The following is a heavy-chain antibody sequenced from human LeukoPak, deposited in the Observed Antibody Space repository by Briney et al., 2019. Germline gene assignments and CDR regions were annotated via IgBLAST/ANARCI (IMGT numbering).Heavy chain of an antibody. CDR2: ISGSGGST. Sequence: GGSLRLSCAASGFTFSSYAMSWVRQAPGKGLEWVSAISGSGGSTYYADSVKGRFTISRDNSKNTLYLQMNSLRAEDTAVYYCAKKGSIAGNYYMDVWGKGTTVTVSS. CDR1: GFTFSSYA. CDR3: AKKGSIAGNYYMDV. D-gene: IGHD6-6*01. J-gene: IGHJ6*03. V-gene: IGHV3-23*01.